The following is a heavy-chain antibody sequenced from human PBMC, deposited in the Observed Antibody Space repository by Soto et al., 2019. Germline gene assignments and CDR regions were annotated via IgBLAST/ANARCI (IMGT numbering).Heavy chain of an antibody. J-gene: IGHJ6*02. CDR1: GFDFISSG. V-gene: IGHV1-58*02. Sequence: QMQLVQSGPEVKKPGTSVKVSCKASGFDFISSGIQWVRQTHGQRLEWIGWIVVYSGQTNYAQKFQERDTITRDTSTSTAYIEMSSLSSEDTAVYYCSADRPDTARGLWVWGQGTTVTVSS. CDR2: IVVYSGQT. CDR3: SADRPDTARGLWV. D-gene: IGHD2-21*01.